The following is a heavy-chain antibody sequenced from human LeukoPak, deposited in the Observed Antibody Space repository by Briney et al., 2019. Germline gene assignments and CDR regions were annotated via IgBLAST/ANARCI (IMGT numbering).Heavy chain of an antibody. V-gene: IGHV1-18*01. CDR3: ARVAGVSYNYFDS. CDR2: ITPYNGDT. J-gene: IGHJ4*02. D-gene: IGHD1-26*01. CDR1: VYTFITYG. Sequence: ASVNVSCKASVYTFITYGIPEVRPAPGQGLDWMGWITPYNGDTNYAQNLQDRVTMTTGTSTSTAYMELRSLRSDDTAVYFCARVAGVSYNYFDSWGQGTLVTVSS.